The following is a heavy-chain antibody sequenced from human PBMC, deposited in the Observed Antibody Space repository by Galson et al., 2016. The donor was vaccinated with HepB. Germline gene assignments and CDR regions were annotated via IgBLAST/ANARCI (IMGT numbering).Heavy chain of an antibody. D-gene: IGHD3-3*01. J-gene: IGHJ6*02. V-gene: IGHV1-46*01. CDR3: AREGGYYSFYYYGMDV. Sequence: SVKVSCKASGYSFTSYAIHWVRQAPGQRLEWMGIINPNADSTTYAQKFQGRVTMTRDTSTSTVYMELSSLRSEDTAVYYCAREGGYYSFYYYGMDVWSQGTTVTVSS. CDR2: INPNADST. CDR1: GYSFTSYA.